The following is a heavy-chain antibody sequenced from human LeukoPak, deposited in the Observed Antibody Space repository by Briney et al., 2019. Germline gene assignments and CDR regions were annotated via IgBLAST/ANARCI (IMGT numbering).Heavy chain of an antibody. CDR1: GGSFSGYY. V-gene: IGHV4-34*01. CDR2: INHSGST. J-gene: IGHJ4*02. Sequence: SETLSLTCAVYGGSFSGYYWSWIRQPPGKGLEWIGEINHSGSTNYNPSLKSRVTISVDTSKNQFSLKLSSVTAADTAVYYCARGSGSYRLYYFDYWGQGTLVTVSS. D-gene: IGHD1-26*01. CDR3: ARGSGSYRLYYFDY.